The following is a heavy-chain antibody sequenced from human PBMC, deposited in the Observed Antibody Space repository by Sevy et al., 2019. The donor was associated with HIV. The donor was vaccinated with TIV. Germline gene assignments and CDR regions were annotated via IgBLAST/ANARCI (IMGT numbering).Heavy chain of an antibody. J-gene: IGHJ4*02. V-gene: IGHV3-30-3*01. CDR1: GFAFRTYA. D-gene: IGHD3-9*01. Sequence: GGSLRLSCAASGFAFRTYAFHWVRQAPGRGLEWVGLISSNGDNAFYANSVRGRFTISRDNSMNTLYLGLNNLTPEDTAVYYCARGPEWELTSFLSHWGQGTLVTVSS. CDR3: ARGPEWELTSFLSH. CDR2: ISSNGDNA.